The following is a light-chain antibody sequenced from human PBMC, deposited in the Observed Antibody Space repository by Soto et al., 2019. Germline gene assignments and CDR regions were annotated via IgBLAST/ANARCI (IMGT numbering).Light chain of an antibody. CDR3: SSYTSSSTDG. V-gene: IGLV2-14*01. CDR2: EVS. Sequence: QSALTQPSSVSGSPGQSITIPCTATSSDVGGYNYVSWYEQHPGKAPKRMLYEVSHRPSGVSNRFSGSKSGNTASLTISGLLSEDEADYYCSSYTSSSTDGFGTGTKVTV. J-gene: IGLJ1*01. CDR1: SSDVGGYNY.